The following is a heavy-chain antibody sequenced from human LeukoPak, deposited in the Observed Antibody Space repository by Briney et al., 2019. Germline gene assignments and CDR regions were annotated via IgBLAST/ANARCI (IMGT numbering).Heavy chain of an antibody. CDR3: AGGQMFTSGGFDD. V-gene: IGHV3-53*01. CDR2: IYTGGDT. D-gene: IGHD6-19*01. J-gene: IGHJ4*02. Sequence: GGSLRLSCAASGFSVSNKYRSGVRQARGKGLELGSVIYTGGDTYYAASVRGRFTISRDNSTKTVNLQVNSVRAEDTALYYCAGGQMFTSGGFDDWGQETLVTVSS. CDR1: GFSVSNKY.